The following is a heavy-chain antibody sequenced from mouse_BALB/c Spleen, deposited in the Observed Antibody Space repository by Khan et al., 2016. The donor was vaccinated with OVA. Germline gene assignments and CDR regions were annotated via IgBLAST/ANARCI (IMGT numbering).Heavy chain of an antibody. D-gene: IGHD2-2*01. V-gene: IGHV5-6*01. CDR2: IRSAGSYT. Sequence: EVELVESGGDLVKPGGSLKLSCAASGFTFSNYDMSWVRQTPDKRLEWVATIRSAGSYTYYPDSVKGRFTISRDNAKNTLYLQMSSLKSEDTAMYYCARRGYDEAWFAYWGQGTLVTVSA. J-gene: IGHJ3*01. CDR1: GFTFSNYD. CDR3: ARRGYDEAWFAY.